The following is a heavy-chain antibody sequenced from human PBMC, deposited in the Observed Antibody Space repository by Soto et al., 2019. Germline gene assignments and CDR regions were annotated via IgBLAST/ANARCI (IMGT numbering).Heavy chain of an antibody. J-gene: IGHJ5*02. CDR2: ISAYNGNT. V-gene: IGHV1-18*04. CDR1: GYTFTSYG. D-gene: IGHD4-17*01. CDR3: ARGVDYGDFTGWFDP. Sequence: ASVKVSCKASGYTFTSYGISWVRQAPGQGLEWMGWISAYNGNTNYAQKLQGRVTMTTDTSTSTAYMELRSLRSDDTAVYYCARGVDYGDFTGWFDPWGQGTLATVSS.